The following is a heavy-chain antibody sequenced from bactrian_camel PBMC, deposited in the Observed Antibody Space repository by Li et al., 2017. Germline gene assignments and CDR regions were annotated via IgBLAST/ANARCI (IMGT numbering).Heavy chain of an antibody. CDR1: RKNIEGFC. CDR2: IDMHGSTT. D-gene: IGHD2*01. V-gene: IGHV3S60*01. Sequence: HVQLVESGGGSVESGGSLRLSCAASRKNIEGFCMAWFRQRPGEEREAIAQIDMHGSTTYADPVKGRFTISRDSAEKKVWLQMDSLTPEDTAMYYCAATPDKCDTPGTVTHYGQGTQVTVS. J-gene: IGHJ4*01.